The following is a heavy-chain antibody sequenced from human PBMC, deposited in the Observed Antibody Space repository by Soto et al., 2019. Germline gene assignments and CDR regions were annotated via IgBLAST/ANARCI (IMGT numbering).Heavy chain of an antibody. J-gene: IGHJ4*02. CDR3: AKTDSDYGDYYFDY. V-gene: IGHV3-30*18. Sequence: QMLLMESEGGVVQPGRSRRLSCAASGFTFNNYAMHWVRQAPGKGLEWVAVISYDGRNEYYADSVKGRFTISRDNSKSTLFLQMNSLRVEDTAVYYCAKTDSDYGDYYFDYWGQGTLVTVSS. CDR1: GFTFNNYA. CDR2: ISYDGRNE. D-gene: IGHD4-17*01.